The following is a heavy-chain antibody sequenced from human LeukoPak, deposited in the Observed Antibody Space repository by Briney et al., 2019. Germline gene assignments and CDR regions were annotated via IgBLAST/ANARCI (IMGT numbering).Heavy chain of an antibody. Sequence: SETLSLTSTVSGGSISSYYWSWIRQPPGKGLEWIGYIYFSGSTNYNPSLKSRVTISVDTSKNQFSLKLSSVTAADTAVYYCARDLTALPGWFDPWGQGTLVTVSS. CDR2: IYFSGST. CDR3: ARDLTALPGWFDP. D-gene: IGHD1-14*01. J-gene: IGHJ5*02. V-gene: IGHV4-59*01. CDR1: GGSISSYY.